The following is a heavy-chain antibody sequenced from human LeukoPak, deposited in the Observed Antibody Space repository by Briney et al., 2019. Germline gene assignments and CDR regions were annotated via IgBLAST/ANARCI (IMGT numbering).Heavy chain of an antibody. J-gene: IGHJ4*02. CDR3: AIVVGRYCSSTSCYIDY. V-gene: IGHV4-59*02. CDR2: IYDSGST. D-gene: IGHD2-2*02. Sequence: SETLSLTCTVSGGSVTTYYWSWIRQPPGKGLEWIGYIYDSGSTNYNPSLKSRVTISEDTSKRQFSLKLRSVTAADTAVYYCAIVVGRYCSSTSCYIDYWGQGALVTVSS. CDR1: GGSVTTYY.